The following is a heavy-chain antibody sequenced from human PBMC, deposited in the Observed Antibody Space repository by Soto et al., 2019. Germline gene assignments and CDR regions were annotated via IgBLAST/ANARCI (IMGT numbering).Heavy chain of an antibody. J-gene: IGHJ5*02. CDR2: IIPIFGTA. D-gene: IGHD3-10*01. Sequence: GASVKVSCKASGGTFSSYAISWVRQAPGQGLEWMGGIIPIFGTANYAQKFQGRVTITADESTSTAYMELSSLRSEDTAVYYCAIREGITMVRALNWLFDPWGQGTLVTVSS. CDR3: AIREGITMVRALNWLFDP. V-gene: IGHV1-69*13. CDR1: GGTFSSYA.